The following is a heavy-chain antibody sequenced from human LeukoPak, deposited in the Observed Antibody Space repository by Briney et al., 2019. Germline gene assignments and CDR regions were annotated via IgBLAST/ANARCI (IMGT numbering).Heavy chain of an antibody. J-gene: IGHJ4*02. CDR1: GGSFSGYY. D-gene: IGHD5-18*01. Sequence: SETLSLTCAVYGGSFSGYYWSWIRQPPGKGLEWIGEINHSGSTSYNPSLKSRVTISVDTSKNQFSLKLSSVTAADTAVYYCARLTRGFGNSYGWDYWGQGTLVTVSS. CDR3: ARLTRGFGNSYGWDY. V-gene: IGHV4-34*01. CDR2: INHSGST.